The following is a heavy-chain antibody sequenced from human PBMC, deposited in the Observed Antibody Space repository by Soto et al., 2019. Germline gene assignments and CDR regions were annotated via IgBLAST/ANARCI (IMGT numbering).Heavy chain of an antibody. J-gene: IGHJ5*02. D-gene: IGHD6-13*01. Sequence: QVQLVQSGAEVKKPGASVKVSCKASGYTFTSYGISWVRQAPGQGLEWMGWISAYNGNTNYAQKLQGRVTMTTNTSTSTAYMGLRSLRSDDTAVYYCAREVESSSHYNWFAPWGQGPVVTVSS. CDR1: GYTFTSYG. CDR2: ISAYNGNT. V-gene: IGHV1-18*04. CDR3: AREVESSSHYNWFAP.